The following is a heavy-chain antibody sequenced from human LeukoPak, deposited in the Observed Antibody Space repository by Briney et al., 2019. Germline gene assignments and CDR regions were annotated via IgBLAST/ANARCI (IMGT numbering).Heavy chain of an antibody. J-gene: IGHJ6*03. Sequence: GSLGLSCAASGFTFSSYSMNWVRQAPGKGLEWVSSISSSSSYIYYADSVKGRFTISRDNAKNSLYLQMNSLRAEDTAVYYCARVFSRTLYYYYMDVWGKGTTVTVSS. V-gene: IGHV3-21*01. D-gene: IGHD1-14*01. CDR3: ARVFSRTLYYYYMDV. CDR2: ISSSSSYI. CDR1: GFTFSSYS.